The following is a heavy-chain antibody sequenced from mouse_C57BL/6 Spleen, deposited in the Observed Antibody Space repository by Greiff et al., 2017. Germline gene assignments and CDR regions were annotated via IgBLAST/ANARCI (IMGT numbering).Heavy chain of an antibody. V-gene: IGHV5-17*01. CDR3: ARGDCFDY. D-gene: IGHD3-3*01. J-gene: IGHJ2*01. CDR1: GFTFSDYG. CDR2: ISSGSSTI. Sequence: EVHLVESGGGLVKPGGSLKLSCAASGFTFSDYGMHWVRQAPEKGLEWVAYISSGSSTIYYADTVKGRFTISRDNAKNTLFLQMTSLRSEDTAMYYCARGDCFDYWGQGTTLTVSS.